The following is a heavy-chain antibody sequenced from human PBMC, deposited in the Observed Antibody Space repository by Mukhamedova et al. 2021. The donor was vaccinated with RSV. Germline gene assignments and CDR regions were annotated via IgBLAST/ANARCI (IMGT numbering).Heavy chain of an antibody. V-gene: IGHV3-72*01. CDR3: ARDPGARN. D-gene: IGHD7-27*01. J-gene: IGHJ4*02. Sequence: QAPGKGLEGIGRSRTKADSYTTEYAASVKGRFTISRDDSKNSLYLQMNSLKIEDTAVYYCARDPGARNWGQGTLVTVSS. CDR2: SRTKADSYTT.